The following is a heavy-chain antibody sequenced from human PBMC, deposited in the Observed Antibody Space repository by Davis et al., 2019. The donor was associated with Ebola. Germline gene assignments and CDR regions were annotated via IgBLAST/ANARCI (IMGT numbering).Heavy chain of an antibody. CDR1: GFTFSSYG. CDR3: APEWGLLP. V-gene: IGHV3-30*03. CDR2: ISYDGSNK. J-gene: IGHJ4*02. Sequence: GESLKISCAASGFTFSSYGMPWVRQAPGKGLEWVAVISYDGSNKYYADSVKGRFTISRDNSKNTLYLQMNTLRAEDTAVYYCAPEWGLLPWGQGTLVTVSS. D-gene: IGHD1-26*01.